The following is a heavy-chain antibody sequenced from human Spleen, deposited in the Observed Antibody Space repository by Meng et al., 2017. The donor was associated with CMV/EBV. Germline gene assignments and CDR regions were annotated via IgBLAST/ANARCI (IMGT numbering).Heavy chain of an antibody. CDR1: GITFSNHW. Sequence: GESLKISWAAAGITFSNHWMTWVRQAPGKGLEWVANINQDGSQKNYVDSVKGRFTISRDNAKNSLFLQMNSLRAEDTAVYYCARVAAAGRGMDVWGPGTTVTVSS. CDR3: ARVAAAGRGMDV. CDR2: INQDGSQK. J-gene: IGHJ6*02. D-gene: IGHD6-13*01. V-gene: IGHV3-7*04.